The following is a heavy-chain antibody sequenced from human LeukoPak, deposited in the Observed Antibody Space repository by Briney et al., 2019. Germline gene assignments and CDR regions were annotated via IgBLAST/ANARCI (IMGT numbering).Heavy chain of an antibody. D-gene: IGHD1-26*01. CDR1: GYTFTGYY. CDR2: INPNSGGT. CDR3: AREAVGATGDVDY. J-gene: IGHJ4*02. V-gene: IGHV1-2*02. Sequence: GASVKFSCKASGYTFTGYYMHWVRQAPGQGLEWMGWINPNSGGTNYAQKFQGRVTMTRDTSISTAYMELSRLRSDDTAVYYCAREAVGATGDVDYWGQGTLVTVSS.